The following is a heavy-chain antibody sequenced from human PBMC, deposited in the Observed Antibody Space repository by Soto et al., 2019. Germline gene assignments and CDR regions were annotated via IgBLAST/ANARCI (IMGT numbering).Heavy chain of an antibody. CDR2: IYHSGST. D-gene: IGHD3-10*01. Sequence: PSETLSLTCAVSGYSISSGYYWGWIRQPPGKGLEWIGSIYHSGSTYYNPSLKSRVTISVDTSKNQFSLKLSSVTAADTAVYYCAREINMVRGAYIPDYWGQGTLVTVSS. CDR3: AREINMVRGAYIPDY. J-gene: IGHJ4*02. V-gene: IGHV4-38-2*02. CDR1: GYSISSGYY.